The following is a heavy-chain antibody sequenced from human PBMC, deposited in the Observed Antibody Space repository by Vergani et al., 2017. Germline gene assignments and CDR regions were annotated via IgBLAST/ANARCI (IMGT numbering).Heavy chain of an antibody. D-gene: IGHD2-15*01. CDR3: ARDCPRSGGNNQLYN. V-gene: IGHV1-69*08. CDR2: IIPLFDIT. Sequence: QVHLVQSGGEVKKPGSSVRVSCKASEGTFTTYNFNWVRQAPGQGLEWMGRIIPLFDITNHAQKFQGRVTLTADKSTNTAYMELSSLGYEDTAVYYCARDCPRSGGNNQLYNWGQGTLVTVSS. J-gene: IGHJ4*02. CDR1: EGTFTTYN.